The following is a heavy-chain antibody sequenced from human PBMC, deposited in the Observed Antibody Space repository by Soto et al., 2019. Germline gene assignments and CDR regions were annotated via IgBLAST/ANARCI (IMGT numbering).Heavy chain of an antibody. CDR1: GGSISSYY. V-gene: IGHV4-59*01. CDR2: IYYSGST. J-gene: IGHJ4*02. CDR3: XXXWGWSVDY. D-gene: IGHD6-19*01. Sequence: QVQLQESGPGLVKPSETLSLTCTVSGGSISSYYWSWIRQPPGKGLEWIGYIYYSGSTNYNPSLKXXXXXXXXXXXXXXXXXXXXXXXXXTXXXXXXXXWGWSVDYWGQGTLVTVSS.